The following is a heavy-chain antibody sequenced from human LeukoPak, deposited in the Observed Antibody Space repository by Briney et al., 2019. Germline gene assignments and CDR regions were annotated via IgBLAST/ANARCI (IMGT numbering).Heavy chain of an antibody. V-gene: IGHV1-2*02. Sequence: ASVKVSCKASGYTFTGYYMHWVRQAPGQGFEWMGWINPNSGGTNYAQKFQGRVTMTRDTSISTAYMELSRLRSDDTAVYYCARGRRSSGWYPGFYYYMDVWGKGTTVTVSS. J-gene: IGHJ6*03. CDR3: ARGRRSSGWYPGFYYYMDV. CDR2: INPNSGGT. D-gene: IGHD6-19*01. CDR1: GYTFTGYY.